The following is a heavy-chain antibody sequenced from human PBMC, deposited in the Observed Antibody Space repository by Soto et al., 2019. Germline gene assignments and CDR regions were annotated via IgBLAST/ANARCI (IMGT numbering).Heavy chain of an antibody. CDR2: IYYSGSA. D-gene: IGHD1-26*01. V-gene: IGHV4-39*01. J-gene: IGHJ6*02. CDR1: GGSISDYSYA. Sequence: QQQLQESGPGLVRPSETLSLTCIVSGGSISDYSYAWGWIRQPPGRGLEWIGVIYYSGSAYYNPSLKSRVTISEDASKSQFSLKVSSVTAADTAVYYCTRLQWGPYVWGQGTTVTVSS. CDR3: TRLQWGPYV.